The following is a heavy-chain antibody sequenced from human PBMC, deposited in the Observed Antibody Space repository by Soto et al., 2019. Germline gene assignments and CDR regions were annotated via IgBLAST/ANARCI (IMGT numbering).Heavy chain of an antibody. V-gene: IGHV3-74*01. CDR2: INSDGSST. Sequence: GGSLRLSCAASGFTFDDYAMHWVRQAPGKGLEWVSRINSDGSSTSYADSVKGRFTISRDNAKNTLYLQMNSLRAEDTAVFYCARPGAGIAVAGGGAFDIWGQGTMVTVSS. D-gene: IGHD6-19*01. J-gene: IGHJ3*02. CDR1: GFTFDDYA. CDR3: ARPGAGIAVAGGGAFDI.